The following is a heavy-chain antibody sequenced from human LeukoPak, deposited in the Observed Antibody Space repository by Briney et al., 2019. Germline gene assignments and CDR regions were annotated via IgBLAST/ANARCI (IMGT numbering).Heavy chain of an antibody. CDR2: ISSSGSTI. Sequence: GSLRLPCAASGFTFSDYYMSGIRQAPGKGLEWVSYISSSGSTIYYADSVKGRFTTSRDNAKNSLYLQMNSLRAEDTAVYYCARAGIAAAGRKNDYWGQGTLVTVSS. J-gene: IGHJ4*02. D-gene: IGHD6-13*01. CDR3: ARAGIAAAGRKNDY. V-gene: IGHV3-11*04. CDR1: GFTFSDYY.